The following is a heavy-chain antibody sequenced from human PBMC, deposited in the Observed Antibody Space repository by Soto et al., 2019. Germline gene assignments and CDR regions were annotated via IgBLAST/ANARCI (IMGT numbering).Heavy chain of an antibody. CDR1: GFTFGDSY. V-gene: IGHV3-11*06. CDR3: VRGGGGGLFDP. D-gene: IGHD2-15*01. J-gene: IGHJ5*02. CDR2: ISPGSRYP. Sequence: LRVSCAGSGFTFGDSYMIWIRQAPGKGLEWLSYISPGSRYPAYADSVKGRFTISRDNAKRSLYLQMMSLTAEDTAIYYCVRGGGGGLFDPWGQGTMVTVSS.